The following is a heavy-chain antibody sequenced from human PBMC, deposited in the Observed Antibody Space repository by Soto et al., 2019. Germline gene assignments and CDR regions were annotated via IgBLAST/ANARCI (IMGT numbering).Heavy chain of an antibody. CDR2: IDPNSGDT. V-gene: IGHV1-2*04. CDR3: ARAPYYDFWSGYSFEY. CDR1: GYTFTAYY. J-gene: IGHJ4*02. D-gene: IGHD3-3*01. Sequence: QVQLVQSGAAVKKPGASVKVSCKASGYTFTAYYLHWVRQAPGHGLEWLGWIDPNSGDTKYAQNFEGWVTMTRDTSINTAYLDLSRLKNDDTAVYYCARAPYYDFWSGYSFEYWGQGTLVSVPS.